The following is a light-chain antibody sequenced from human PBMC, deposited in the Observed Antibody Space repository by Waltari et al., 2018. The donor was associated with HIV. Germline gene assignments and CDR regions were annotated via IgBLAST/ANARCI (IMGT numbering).Light chain of an antibody. CDR2: EVS. J-gene: IGLJ1*01. CDR1: SSDVGRYNL. V-gene: IGLV2-23*02. Sequence: QSALTQPASVSGSPGQSITISCTGTSSDVGRYNLVSLYQQHPGKAPKLMIYEVSKRPSGVSNRFSGSKSGNTASLTISGLQAEDEADYYCCSYAGSSTCYVFGTGTKVTVL. CDR3: CSYAGSSTCYV.